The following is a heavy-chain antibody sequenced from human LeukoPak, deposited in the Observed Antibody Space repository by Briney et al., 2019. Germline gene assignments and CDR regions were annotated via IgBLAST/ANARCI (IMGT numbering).Heavy chain of an antibody. CDR2: IFHSGST. D-gene: IGHD2-21*01. V-gene: IGHV4-30-2*01. CDR3: TRGPPSIFESDY. CDR1: GDLISSGGHF. Sequence: PSETLSLTCALSGDLISSGGHFWSWIRQPPGKGLEWIGHIFHSGSTDYNPSLESRVTISIDTSRNQFSLKVRSVTAANTAVYFCTRGPPSIFESDYWGQGILVTVSS. J-gene: IGHJ4*02.